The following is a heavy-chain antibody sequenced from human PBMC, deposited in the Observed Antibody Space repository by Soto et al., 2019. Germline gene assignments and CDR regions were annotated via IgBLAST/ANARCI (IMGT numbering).Heavy chain of an antibody. J-gene: IGHJ6*02. V-gene: IGHV3-30-3*01. CDR3: ARDLAPFWSGSGDYYYYGMDV. D-gene: IGHD3-3*01. CDR2: ISYDGSNK. Sequence: GGSLRLSCAASGFTFSSYAMHWARQAPGKGLEWVAVISYDGSNKYYADSVKGRFTISRDNSKNTLYLQMNSLRAEDTAVYYCARDLAPFWSGSGDYYYYGMDVWGQGTTVTVSS. CDR1: GFTFSSYA.